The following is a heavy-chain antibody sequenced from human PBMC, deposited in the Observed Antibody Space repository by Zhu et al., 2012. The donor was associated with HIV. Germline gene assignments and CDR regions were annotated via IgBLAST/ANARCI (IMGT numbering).Heavy chain of an antibody. Sequence: QVQLQESGPGLVKPSQTLSLTCTVSGGSISSGDHYWSWIRQPPGKGLEWIGYIYYSGSTYYNPSLKSRVTISVDTSKNQFSLKLSSVTAADTAVYYCAREANRGLGGIDYWGQGTLVTVSS. CDR2: IYYSGST. CDR1: GGSISSGDHY. V-gene: IGHV4-30-4*08. CDR3: AREANRGLGGIDY. D-gene: IGHD3-10*01. J-gene: IGHJ4*02.